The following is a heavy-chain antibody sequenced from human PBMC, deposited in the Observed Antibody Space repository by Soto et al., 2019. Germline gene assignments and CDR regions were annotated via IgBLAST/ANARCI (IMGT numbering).Heavy chain of an antibody. V-gene: IGHV4-30-2*01. J-gene: IGHJ6*02. Sequence: QLQLQESGSGLVKPSQTLSLTCAVSGGSISSGGYSWSWIRQPPGKGLEWIGYIYHSGYTYYNPALKSRVTISVDRSQNQFSLKLSSVTAADTAVYYCARAHYGDYGYGMDVWGQGTTVTVSS. CDR3: ARAHYGDYGYGMDV. D-gene: IGHD4-17*01. CDR1: GGSISSGGYS. CDR2: IYHSGYT.